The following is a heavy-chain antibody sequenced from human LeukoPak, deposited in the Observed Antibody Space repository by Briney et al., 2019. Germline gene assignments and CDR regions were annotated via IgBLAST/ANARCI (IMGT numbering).Heavy chain of an antibody. CDR1: GGSFSGYY. J-gene: IGHJ4*02. CDR2: INHSGST. Sequence: PSETLSLTCAVYGGSFSGYYWSWIRQPPGKGLEWIGEINHSGSTNYNPSLKSRVTISVDTSKNQFSLKLSSATAADTAVYYCARGSRRGSGWYRYYFDYWGQGTLVTVSS. D-gene: IGHD6-19*01. V-gene: IGHV4-34*01. CDR3: ARGSRRGSGWYRYYFDY.